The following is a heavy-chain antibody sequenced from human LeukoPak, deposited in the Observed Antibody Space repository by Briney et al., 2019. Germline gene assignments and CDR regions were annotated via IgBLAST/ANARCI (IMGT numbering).Heavy chain of an antibody. CDR1: GITVSSNY. J-gene: IGHJ5*02. CDR2: IYSGGST. V-gene: IGHV3-53*01. CDR3: ASSLLPYLNWFDP. Sequence: PGGSLRLSCAASGITVSSNYMSWVRQAPGKGLEWVSVIYSGGSTYYADSVKGRFTISRDNSKNTLYLQMNSLRAEDTAVYYCASSLLPYLNWFDPWGQGTLVTVSS. D-gene: IGHD3-9*01.